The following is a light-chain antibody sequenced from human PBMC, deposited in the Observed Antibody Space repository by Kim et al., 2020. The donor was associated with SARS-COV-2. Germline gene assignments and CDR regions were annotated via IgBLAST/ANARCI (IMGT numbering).Light chain of an antibody. CDR2: EDD. CDR1: SSDVGTYKL. CDR3: FSHVHTSAV. J-gene: IGLJ2*01. Sequence: PGQSIIISCTGTSSDVGTYKLVSWYQQYPGRAPKLLIYEDDKRPSGVSHRFSGSKSGNTASLTISGLQAEDEADYYCFSHVHTSAVFGGGTQLTVL. V-gene: IGLV2-23*01.